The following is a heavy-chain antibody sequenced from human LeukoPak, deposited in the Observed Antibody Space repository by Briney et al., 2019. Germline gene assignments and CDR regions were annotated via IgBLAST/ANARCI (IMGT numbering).Heavy chain of an antibody. CDR1: GFTFSSYG. CDR3: ARAYCGGDCSGMGY. D-gene: IGHD2-21*02. Sequence: GGSLRLSCAASGFTFSSYGMHWVRQAPGKGLEWVAVIWYDGSNKYYVDSVKGRFTISRDNSKNTLYLQMNSLRAEDTAVYYCARAYCGGDCSGMGYWGQGTLVTVSS. J-gene: IGHJ4*02. V-gene: IGHV3-33*01. CDR2: IWYDGSNK.